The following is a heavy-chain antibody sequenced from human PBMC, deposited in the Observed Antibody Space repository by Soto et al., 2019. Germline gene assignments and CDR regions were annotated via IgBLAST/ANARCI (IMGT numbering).Heavy chain of an antibody. CDR1: GGTFSSYA. Sequence: QVPLVQSGAEVKKPGSSVKVSCKASGGTFSSYAISWVRQAPGQGLEWMGGIIPIFGTANYAQKFQGRVTITADESTSTAYMELSSLRSEDTAVYYCARRQNYYDSSGYYWYFDLWGRGTLVTVSS. V-gene: IGHV1-69*01. J-gene: IGHJ2*01. D-gene: IGHD3-22*01. CDR2: IIPIFGTA. CDR3: ARRQNYYDSSGYYWYFDL.